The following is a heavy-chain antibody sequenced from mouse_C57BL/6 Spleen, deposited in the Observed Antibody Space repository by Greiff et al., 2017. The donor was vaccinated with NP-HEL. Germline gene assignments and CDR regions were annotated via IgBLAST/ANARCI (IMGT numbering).Heavy chain of an antibody. J-gene: IGHJ4*01. CDR3: GRGCHYYGSSYDAMDY. Sequence: VQLKESGPELVKPGASVKISCKASGYSFTDYNMNWVKQSNGKSLEWIGVINPNYGTTSYNQKFKGKATLTVDQTSSTADMQVHSLTAEASAVYDCGRGCHYYGSSYDAMDYWGQGTSVTVSS. CDR2: INPNYGTT. CDR1: GYSFTDYN. D-gene: IGHD1-1*01. V-gene: IGHV1-39*01.